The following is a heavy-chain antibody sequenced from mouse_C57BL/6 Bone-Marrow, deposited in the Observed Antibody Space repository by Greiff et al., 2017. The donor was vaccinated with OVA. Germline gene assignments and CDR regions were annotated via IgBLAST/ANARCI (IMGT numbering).Heavy chain of an antibody. J-gene: IGHJ2*01. CDR3: ARFGNYVGYVDY. V-gene: IGHV8-8*01. D-gene: IGHD2-1*01. CDR1: GFSLSTFGMG. CDR2: IRWDDDK. Sequence: QVTLKVCGPGILQPSQTLSLSCSFSGFSLSTFGMGVGWIRQPSGKGLEWLVHIRWDDDKYYNPALKSRLTISKDTSKNQVFLKIANVDTADTATYYCARFGNYVGYVDYWGQGTTLTVSS.